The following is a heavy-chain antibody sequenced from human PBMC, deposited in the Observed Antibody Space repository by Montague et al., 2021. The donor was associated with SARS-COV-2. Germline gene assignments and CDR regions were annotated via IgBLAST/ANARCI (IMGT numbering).Heavy chain of an antibody. CDR2: IYDCGAV. D-gene: IGHD4-23*01. CDR1: GGSINGYY. Sequence: SETLSLTCTVSGGSINGYYWIWLRRSPGQGLDWIAYIYDCGAVNYNPSLASRVTISTDTSKNQLSLKVNAVTAADTAVDYCVRDHPYGGPRGAYDIWGQGTVVTVSS. J-gene: IGHJ3*02. CDR3: VRDHPYGGPRGAYDI. V-gene: IGHV4-59*01.